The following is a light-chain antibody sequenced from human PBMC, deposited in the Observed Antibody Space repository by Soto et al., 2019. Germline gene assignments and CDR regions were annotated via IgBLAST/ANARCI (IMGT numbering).Light chain of an antibody. CDR3: QVWDSSSDDCV. J-gene: IGLJ1*01. CDR1: RIGSKR. Sequence: SYELTQPPSVSVAPGQTAMVPCGGDRIGSKRVHWYQQKPGQAPVLVVYDDTARPSRIPGRFSGSNSGNTATLTISRVEAGDEADYYCQVWDSSSDDCVFGTGTKVTVL. CDR2: DDT. V-gene: IGLV3-21*02.